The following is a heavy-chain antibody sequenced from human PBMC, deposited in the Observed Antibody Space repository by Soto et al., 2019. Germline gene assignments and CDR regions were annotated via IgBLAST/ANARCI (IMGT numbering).Heavy chain of an antibody. V-gene: IGHV3-23*01. CDR1: GFCFSSYA. CDR3: ARGLAAGGTGGLTYYFDF. Sequence: EVQLLESGGDLVQPGGSLRLSCGVSGFCFSSYAMAWVRQVPGKGLEWLSVITVRSHTTYYADSVRGRFTISRDDSRDTLYLQLNSLRGEDTAVYYCARGLAAGGTGGLTYYFDFWGQGTLVTVSP. CDR2: ITVRSHTT. J-gene: IGHJ4*02. D-gene: IGHD6-13*01.